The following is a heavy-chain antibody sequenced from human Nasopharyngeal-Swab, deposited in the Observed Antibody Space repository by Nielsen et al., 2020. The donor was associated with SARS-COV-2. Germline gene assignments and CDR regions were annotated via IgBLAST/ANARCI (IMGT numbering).Heavy chain of an antibody. V-gene: IGHV1-2*04. J-gene: IGHJ3*02. CDR2: INPNSCGT. CDR3: ARSHIVVVTDAFDI. CDR1: GYTFTSYY. D-gene: IGHD2-21*02. Sequence: ASVKVSCKASGYTFTSYYMHWVRQAPGQGLEWMGWINPNSCGTNYAQKFQGWVTMTRDTSISTAYMELSRLRSDDTAVYYCARSHIVVVTDAFDIWGQGTMVTVSS.